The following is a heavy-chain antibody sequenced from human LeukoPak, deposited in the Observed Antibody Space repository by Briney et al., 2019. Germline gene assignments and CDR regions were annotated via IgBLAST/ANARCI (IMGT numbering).Heavy chain of an antibody. J-gene: IGHJ4*02. CDR1: GFTFSTYS. D-gene: IGHD5-12*01. Sequence: PGGSLRLSCAASGFTFSTYSMNWVRQAPGKGLEWVSYISSSGSIYYADSAKGRFTISRDNAKNSLYLQMNSLRDEDTAVYYCARGYGETSGDYWGQGTLVTVSS. CDR2: ISSSGSI. CDR3: ARGYGETSGDY. V-gene: IGHV3-48*02.